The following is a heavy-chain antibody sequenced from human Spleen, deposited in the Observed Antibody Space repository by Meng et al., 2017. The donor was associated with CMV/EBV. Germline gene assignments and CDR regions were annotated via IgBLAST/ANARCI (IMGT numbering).Heavy chain of an antibody. CDR3: ARHRDYGGNIDS. V-gene: IGHV4-34*01. CDR1: GGSFSEYF. J-gene: IGHJ4*02. CDR2: INDSGGT. Sequence: CAVNGGSFSEYFWIWLRQPPGKGLEWIGEINDSGGTRYNPSLESRLTISVDTSKNRFSLKLTSVTAADTAVYYCARHRDYGGNIDSWGQGTLVTVSS. D-gene: IGHD4-23*01.